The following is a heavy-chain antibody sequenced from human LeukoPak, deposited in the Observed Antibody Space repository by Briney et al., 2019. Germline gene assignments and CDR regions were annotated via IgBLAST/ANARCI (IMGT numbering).Heavy chain of an antibody. Sequence: SETLSLTCAVSGGSFSNYYWSWIRQSPGKGLEWIGEINDSGTIKYNPSLMSRVTISVDKTKNQFSLKLSSVTGADTAVYYCARRWDYGRNYYIDVWGKGATVSVSS. D-gene: IGHD4-17*01. CDR3: ARRWDYGRNYYIDV. J-gene: IGHJ6*03. CDR2: INDSGTI. CDR1: GGSFSNYY. V-gene: IGHV4-34*01.